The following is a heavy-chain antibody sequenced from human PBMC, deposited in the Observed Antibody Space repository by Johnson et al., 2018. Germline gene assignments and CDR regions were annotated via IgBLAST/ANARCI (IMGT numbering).Heavy chain of an antibody. Sequence: VQLVESGGGLVQPGGSLRLSCAASGFTFSDHYMDWVRQAPGEGLEWVGRSGNKAKSYTTEYAASVKGRFTISRDDSKNSVFLHMNSLKTEDTAVYYCARIPGVLMTPKYVYMDVWRKGTTVTVSS. V-gene: IGHV3-72*01. D-gene: IGHD2-8*01. J-gene: IGHJ6*03. CDR2: SGNKAKSYTT. CDR3: ARIPGVLMTPKYVYMDV. CDR1: GFTFSDHY.